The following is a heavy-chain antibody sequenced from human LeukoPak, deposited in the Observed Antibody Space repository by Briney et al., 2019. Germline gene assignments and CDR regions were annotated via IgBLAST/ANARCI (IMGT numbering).Heavy chain of an antibody. D-gene: IGHD3-16*01. J-gene: IGHJ5*02. Sequence: SETLSLTCTVSGGSISSHYWSWIRQSPGKGLEWIGFTFYTGSTNSNPSLKSRVTMSADPSKNQVSLRLISVTAADTAIYYCARHRDSLGFHNWFDPWGQGTLVSVSS. CDR2: TFYTGST. CDR1: GGSISSHY. V-gene: IGHV4-59*08. CDR3: ARHRDSLGFHNWFDP.